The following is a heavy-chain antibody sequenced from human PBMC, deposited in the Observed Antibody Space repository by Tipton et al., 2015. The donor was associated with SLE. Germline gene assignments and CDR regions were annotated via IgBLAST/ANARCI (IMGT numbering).Heavy chain of an antibody. Sequence: QLVQSGPEVKKPGTSVKVSCKASGFTFTSSAMQWVRQARGQRLEWIGWISAYNGNTNYAQKLQGRVTMTTDTSTSTAYMELRSLISVDTAVYYCASPGYCSSTSCYTRGAFDIWGQGTMVTVSA. D-gene: IGHD2-2*02. J-gene: IGHJ3*02. CDR1: GFTFTSSA. V-gene: IGHV1-18*01. CDR2: ISAYNGNT. CDR3: ASPGYCSSTSCYTRGAFDI.